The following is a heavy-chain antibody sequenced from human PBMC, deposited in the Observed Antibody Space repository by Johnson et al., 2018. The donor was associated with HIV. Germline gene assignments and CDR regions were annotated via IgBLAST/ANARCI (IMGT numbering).Heavy chain of an antibody. J-gene: IGHJ3*02. CDR1: GFTFSSYW. CDR3: ARPSLTVDSSGWYDWGVVDS. V-gene: IGHV3-74*01. CDR2: INTDGTIT. Sequence: VQLVESGGGLVQPGGSLRLSCAASGFTFSSYWMHWVRHAPGKGLVWVSRINTDGTITTYADSVKGRFTISRDNATSTLYLQMNSLRAEDTAVYYCARPSLTVDSSGWYDWGVVDSWGQGTMVTVSA. D-gene: IGHD6-19*01.